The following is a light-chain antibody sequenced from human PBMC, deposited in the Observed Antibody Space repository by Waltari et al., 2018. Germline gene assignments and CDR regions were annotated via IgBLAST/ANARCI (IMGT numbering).Light chain of an antibody. CDR1: SSSIGSHN. CDR3: AVWDDSLSGNWV. CDR2: SNN. Sequence: QPVVTQPPHASGPPGQTVTISCSGSSSSIGSHNVNRYRQLPGTAPKLLIHSNNQRPSGVSDRFSGSKSGTSASLAISGLRSEDEADYYCAVWDDSLSGNWVFGRGTKLTVL. V-gene: IGLV1-47*01. J-gene: IGLJ3*02.